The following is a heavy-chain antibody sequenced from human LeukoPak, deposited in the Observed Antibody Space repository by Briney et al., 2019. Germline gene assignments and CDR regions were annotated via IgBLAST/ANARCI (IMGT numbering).Heavy chain of an antibody. D-gene: IGHD3-9*01. J-gene: IGHJ6*04. CDR1: GFTFSSYS. Sequence: PGGSLRLSCAASGFTFSSYSMNWVRQAPGKGLEWVSSISSSSSYIYYADSVKGRFTISRDNAKNSLYLQMNSLRAEDTAVYYCARDVSAVSYYDILTGSYGMDVWGKGTTVTVSS. CDR2: ISSSSSYI. CDR3: ARDVSAVSYYDILTGSYGMDV. V-gene: IGHV3-21*01.